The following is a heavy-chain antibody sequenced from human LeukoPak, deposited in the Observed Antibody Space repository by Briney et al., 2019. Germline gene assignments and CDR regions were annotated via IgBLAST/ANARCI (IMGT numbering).Heavy chain of an antibody. J-gene: IGHJ4*02. Sequence: GGSLRLSCSASGFTFSSYAMRWVRQAPGKGLEWVAVIWYDGSNKYYADSVKGRFTISRDNSKNTLYLQMNSLRAEDTAVYYCARDLAAANLGFDYWGQGTLVTVSS. D-gene: IGHD6-25*01. CDR3: ARDLAAANLGFDY. CDR2: IWYDGSNK. CDR1: GFTFSSYA. V-gene: IGHV3-33*08.